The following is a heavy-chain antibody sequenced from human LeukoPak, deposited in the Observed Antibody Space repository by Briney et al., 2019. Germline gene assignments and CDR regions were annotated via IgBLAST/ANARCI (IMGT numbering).Heavy chain of an antibody. J-gene: IGHJ4*02. D-gene: IGHD3-10*01. Sequence: NPSETLSLTCTVSGGSISSSSYYWGWIRQPPGKGLEWIGSIYYSGSTYYNPSLKSRVTISVDTSKNQFSLKLSSVTAADTAVYYCASGQALPDYGFRYYFDYWGQGTLVTVSS. CDR2: IYYSGST. V-gene: IGHV4-39*01. CDR1: GGSISSSSYY. CDR3: ASGQALPDYGFRYYFDY.